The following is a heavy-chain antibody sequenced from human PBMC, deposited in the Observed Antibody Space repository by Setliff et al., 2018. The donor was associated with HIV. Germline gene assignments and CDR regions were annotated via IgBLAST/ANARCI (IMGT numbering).Heavy chain of an antibody. Sequence: NPSETLSLTCTVSGGSISSGTYCWSWIRQPAGKGLEWIGHIYTSGSTNYNPSLKSRVTISVDTSKNQFSLKLSSVTAADTAVYYCASHFDVSGYYYYMDVWGKGTTVTVSS. J-gene: IGHJ6*03. CDR1: GGSISSGTYC. CDR3: ASHFDVSGYYYYMDV. V-gene: IGHV4-61*09. CDR2: IYTSGST. D-gene: IGHD3-9*01.